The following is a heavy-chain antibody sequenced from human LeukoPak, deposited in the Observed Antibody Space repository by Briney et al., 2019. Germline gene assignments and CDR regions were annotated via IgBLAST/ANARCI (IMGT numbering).Heavy chain of an antibody. J-gene: IGHJ3*02. CDR3: ARDQGLGRYAFDI. CDR2: IYHSGST. D-gene: IGHD7-27*01. V-gene: IGHV4-30-2*01. Sequence: PSETLSLTCAVSGGSISSGGYSWSWIRQPPGKGLEWIGYIYHSGSTYYNPSLKSRVTISVDRSKNQFSLQLNSVTPEDTAVYYCARDQGLGRYAFDIWGQGTMVTVSS. CDR1: GGSISSGGYS.